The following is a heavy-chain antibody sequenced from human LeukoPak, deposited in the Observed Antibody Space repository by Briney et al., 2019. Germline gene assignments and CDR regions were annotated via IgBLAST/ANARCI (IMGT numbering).Heavy chain of an antibody. D-gene: IGHD3-10*01. CDR3: ARGRLRYYGSGSHALNP. CDR1: GGSFSGYY. J-gene: IGHJ5*02. Sequence: SETLSLTCAAYGGSFSGYYWSGIRQPPGKGLEWSGEINHSGSTNYNPSLKSRVTISVDTSKNQFSLKLSSVTAADTAVYSCARGRLRYYGSGSHALNPWGQGTLVTVSS. CDR2: INHSGST. V-gene: IGHV4-34*01.